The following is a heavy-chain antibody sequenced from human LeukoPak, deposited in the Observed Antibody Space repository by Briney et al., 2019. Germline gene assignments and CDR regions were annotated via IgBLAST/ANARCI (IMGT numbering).Heavy chain of an antibody. V-gene: IGHV3-66*01. CDR1: GFTVSSNY. D-gene: IGHD5-18*01. J-gene: IGHJ4*02. CDR3: ARLRGYDLLDY. CDR2: IYSGGSR. Sequence: PGGSLRLSCAASGFTVSSNYMSWVRQAPWKGLEWVSVIYSGGSRYYADSVKGRFTISRDNSKNTLYLQMNSLRAEDTAVYYCARLRGYDLLDYWGQGTLVTVSS.